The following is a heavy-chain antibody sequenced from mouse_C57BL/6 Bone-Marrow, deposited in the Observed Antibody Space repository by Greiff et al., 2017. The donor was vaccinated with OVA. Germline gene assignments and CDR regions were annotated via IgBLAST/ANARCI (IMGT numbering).Heavy chain of an antibody. CDR2: IHPSDSDP. J-gene: IGHJ4*01. CDR3: AGGNFAMDY. V-gene: IGHV1-74*01. Sequence: VQLQQSGADLVKPGSSVKVSCKSSGYTFTSSWLHWVTHRPGQGLSWIGRIHPSDSDPNYNQKFKGKATLTVDKSSSTAYMQLSSLTSEDSAVYYCAGGNFAMDYWGQGTSVTVSS. CDR1: GYTFTSSW.